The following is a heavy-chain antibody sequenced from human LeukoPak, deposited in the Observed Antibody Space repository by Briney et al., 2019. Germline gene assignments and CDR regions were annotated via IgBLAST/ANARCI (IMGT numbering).Heavy chain of an antibody. CDR1: GFNVSNNY. J-gene: IGHJ4*02. CDR2: MLSSGPT. CDR3: AISGLGFGEFRGLDY. V-gene: IGHV3-53*01. D-gene: IGHD3-10*01. Sequence: PGVSLRLSCAASGFNVSNNYMNWVRQAPGKGLEWVSVMLSSGPTYHADSVKGRFTISRDTSKNALYLQMNSLRAEDTAVYYCAISGLGFGEFRGLDYWGQGTLVTVSS.